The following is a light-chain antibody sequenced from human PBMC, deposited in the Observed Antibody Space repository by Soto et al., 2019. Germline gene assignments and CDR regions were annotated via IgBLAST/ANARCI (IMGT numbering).Light chain of an antibody. V-gene: IGLV2-14*01. Sequence: QSALTQPASVSGSPGQSITISCTGTSSDVGGYNYVSWYQQHPGKAPKLMIYDVSNRPSGVSNRFSGSKSGNTASLTISGLQAEDEADYYCSSYTSSILYVFGTGTKLTFL. CDR1: SSDVGGYNY. J-gene: IGLJ1*01. CDR2: DVS. CDR3: SSYTSSILYV.